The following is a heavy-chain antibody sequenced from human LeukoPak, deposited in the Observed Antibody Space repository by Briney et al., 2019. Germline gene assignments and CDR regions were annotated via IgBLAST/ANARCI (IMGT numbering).Heavy chain of an antibody. CDR3: VRGTPVNY. D-gene: IGHD4-23*01. CDR1: GGSFSGYY. CDR2: INHSGST. V-gene: IGHV4-34*01. Sequence: SETLSLTCAVYGGSFSGYYWSWIRQPPGKGLEWIGEINHSGSTNYNPSFKSRVTISVDTSKNQFSLKLGSVTAADTAVYYCVRGTPVNYWGQGTLVTVSS. J-gene: IGHJ4*02.